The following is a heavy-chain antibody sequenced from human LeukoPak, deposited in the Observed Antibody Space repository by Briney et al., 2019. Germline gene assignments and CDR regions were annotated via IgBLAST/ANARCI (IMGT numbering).Heavy chain of an antibody. V-gene: IGHV4-59*08. CDR1: GGSIRGYY. CDR2: MYYSGST. J-gene: IGHJ4*02. Sequence: SETLSLTCTVPGGSIRGYYWSWIRQPPGKGLEWIGYMYYSGSTNYNPSLKSRVTISVDTSKNQFSLKLSSVTAADTAVYYCARRRYTSGQVDSWGQGTLVTVSS. D-gene: IGHD6-19*01. CDR3: ARRRYTSGQVDS.